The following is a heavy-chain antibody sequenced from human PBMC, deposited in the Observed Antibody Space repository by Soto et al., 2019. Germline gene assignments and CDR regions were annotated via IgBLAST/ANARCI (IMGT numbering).Heavy chain of an antibody. CDR1: GFTFSTYA. CDR3: ALNGEFRWDNWYFDF. V-gene: IGHV3-23*01. D-gene: IGHD7-27*01. Sequence: EVQLLESGGGLVQPGGPLRLSCVASGFTFSTYAMSWVRQVRGEGLDWVSTISGRASSTYYAASVKGRFTISRDNSKNTLYLEMNSLRAEETAVYYCALNGEFRWDNWYFDFWGRGTLVAVSS. CDR2: ISGRASST. J-gene: IGHJ2*01.